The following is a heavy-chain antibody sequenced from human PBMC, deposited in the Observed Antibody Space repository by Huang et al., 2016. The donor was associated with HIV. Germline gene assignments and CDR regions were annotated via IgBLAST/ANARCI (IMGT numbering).Heavy chain of an antibody. CDR3: ARASWYEPRSWYFGL. V-gene: IGHV4-34*01. CDR1: GGSVSGHY. D-gene: IGHD6-13*01. J-gene: IGHJ2*01. CDR2: INDNGYT. Sequence: QVQLQQWGAGLLKPSETLSLTCAVYGGSVSGHYWSWSRQPPGKGLEWIAEINDNGYTNSHPSLKRRVTISVHTSRNQFSLKLNSVTAADAAVYYCARASWYEPRSWYFGLWGRGTLVTVSS.